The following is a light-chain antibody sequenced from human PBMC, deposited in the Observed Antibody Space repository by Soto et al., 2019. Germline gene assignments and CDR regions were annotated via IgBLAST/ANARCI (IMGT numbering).Light chain of an antibody. CDR1: QSIRSR. V-gene: IGKV1-5*01. J-gene: IGKJ1*01. Sequence: DTKMTQSPSTLSASVGDRVTFPCRASQSIRSRLAWYQQKPGKAPSLLISGASTLESGVPSRFSGSPLSGSASGTAFTLTVSSLQPADFATYYCLQDHDDSWTFGQGTKVDIK. CDR3: LQDHDDSWT. CDR2: GAS.